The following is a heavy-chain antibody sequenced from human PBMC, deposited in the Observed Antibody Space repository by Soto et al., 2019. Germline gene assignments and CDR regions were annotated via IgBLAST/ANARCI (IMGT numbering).Heavy chain of an antibody. J-gene: IGHJ5*02. Sequence: GXSVKVSFNAPGYTFTSYCISSLRQAPGQGLEWMGWISAYNGNTNYAQKLQGRVTMTTDTSTSTAYMELRSLRSDDTAVYYCASYVLRAEFDPWGQGTLVTVSS. V-gene: IGHV1-18*01. D-gene: IGHD3-3*01. CDR1: GYTFTSYC. CDR2: ISAYNGNT. CDR3: ASYVLRAEFDP.